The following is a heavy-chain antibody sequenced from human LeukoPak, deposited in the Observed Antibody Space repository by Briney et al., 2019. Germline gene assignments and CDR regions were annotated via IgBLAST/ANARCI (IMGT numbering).Heavy chain of an antibody. D-gene: IGHD6-6*01. Sequence: GGSLRLSCAASGFTFDDYAMHWVRQAPGKGLEWVSGISWNSGSIGYADSVKGRFTISRDNAKNSPYLQMNSLRAEDTALYYCAKDRYSSSSHYFDYWGQGTLVTVSS. CDR3: AKDRYSSSSHYFDY. CDR2: ISWNSGSI. CDR1: GFTFDDYA. J-gene: IGHJ4*02. V-gene: IGHV3-9*01.